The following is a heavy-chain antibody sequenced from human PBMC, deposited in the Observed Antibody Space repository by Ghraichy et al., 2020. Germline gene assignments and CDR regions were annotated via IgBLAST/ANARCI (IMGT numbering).Heavy chain of an antibody. CDR2: ISWNSGSI. V-gene: IGHV3-9*01. Sequence: GGSLRLSCAASGFTFDDYAMHWVRQAPGKGLEWVSGISWNSGSIGYADSVKGRFTISRDNAKNSLYLQMNSLRAEDTALYYCAKDTPRLSGSYVLNAFDIWGQGTMVTVSS. J-gene: IGHJ3*02. D-gene: IGHD3-10*01. CDR3: AKDTPRLSGSYVLNAFDI. CDR1: GFTFDDYA.